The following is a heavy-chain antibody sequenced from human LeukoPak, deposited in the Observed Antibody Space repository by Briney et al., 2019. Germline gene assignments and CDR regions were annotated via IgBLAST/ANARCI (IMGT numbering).Heavy chain of an antibody. CDR1: GGSISSHY. CDR2: IHYSGST. CDR3: ARGDSTVGLAY. V-gene: IGHV4-59*11. Sequence: SETLSLTCTVSGGSISSHYWSWIRQPPGKGLEWIGFIHYSGSTNYNPSLKSRVTISVDTSKNQFSLKLSSVTAADTAVYYCARGDSTVGLAYWGQGTRVTVSS. J-gene: IGHJ4*02. D-gene: IGHD4-23*01.